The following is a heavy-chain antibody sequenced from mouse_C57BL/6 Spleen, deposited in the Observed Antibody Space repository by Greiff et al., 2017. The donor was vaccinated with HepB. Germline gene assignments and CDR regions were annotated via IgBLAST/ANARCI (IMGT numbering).Heavy chain of an antibody. Sequence: QVQLQQPGAELVRPGSSVKLSCKASGYTFTSYWMHWVKQRPIQGLEWIGNIDPSDSETHYNQKFKDKATLTVDKSSSTAYMQLSSLTAEDSAVYYCAAGDTTVVALYAMDYWGQGTSVTVSS. CDR1: GYTFTSYW. J-gene: IGHJ4*01. D-gene: IGHD1-1*01. CDR3: AAGDTTVVALYAMDY. V-gene: IGHV1-52*01. CDR2: IDPSDSET.